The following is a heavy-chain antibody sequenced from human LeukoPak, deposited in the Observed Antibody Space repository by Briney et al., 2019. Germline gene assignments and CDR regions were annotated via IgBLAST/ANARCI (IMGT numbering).Heavy chain of an antibody. Sequence: PGGSLRLSCAASGFTFSSYAMSWVRQAPGKRLEWVSAISGSGGSTYYADSVKGRFTISRDNSKNTLYLQMNSLRAEDTAVYYCATGVHSSGWYRVSEGFYFDYWGQGTLVTVSS. D-gene: IGHD6-19*01. CDR3: ATGVHSSGWYRVSEGFYFDY. CDR1: GFTFSSYA. V-gene: IGHV3-23*01. J-gene: IGHJ4*02. CDR2: ISGSGGST.